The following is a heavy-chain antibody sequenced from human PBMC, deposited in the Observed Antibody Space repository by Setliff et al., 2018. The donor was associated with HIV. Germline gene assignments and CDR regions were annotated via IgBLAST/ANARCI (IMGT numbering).Heavy chain of an antibody. CDR1: GFTFSTYC. Sequence: SLRLSCAASGFTFSTYCMNWVRQAPGKGLEWVATIKEDGSEIYYMDSVKGRFTISRDNARTSLFLEMRSLRDEDTAVYVCANLWELGAWGQGTLVTVSS. CDR2: IKEDGSEI. CDR3: ANLWELGA. J-gene: IGHJ5*02. V-gene: IGHV3-7*03. D-gene: IGHD3-16*01.